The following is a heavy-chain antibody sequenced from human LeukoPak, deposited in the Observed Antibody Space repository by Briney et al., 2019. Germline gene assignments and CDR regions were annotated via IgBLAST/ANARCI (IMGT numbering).Heavy chain of an antibody. Sequence: PGGSLRLSCSASGLAFSRYAMHWVRQAPGKGLEYFSGISVNGRRTYYADAVKGRFTISRDNSKNTLYLQMSSLRSEDTAVYYCAMTYDSSDYYPFDYWGQGTLVTVSS. V-gene: IGHV3-64D*06. CDR1: GLAFSRYA. CDR2: ISVNGRRT. D-gene: IGHD3-22*01. CDR3: AMTYDSSDYYPFDY. J-gene: IGHJ4*02.